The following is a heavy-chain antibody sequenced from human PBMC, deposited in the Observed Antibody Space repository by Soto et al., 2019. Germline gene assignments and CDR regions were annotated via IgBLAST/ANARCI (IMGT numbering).Heavy chain of an antibody. Sequence: SGGSLRLSCVASGFIFSDAWMSWVRQAPGKGLEWVGRIKSKTDGGTTDYAAPVKGRFTISRDDSKNTLFLQVNSLKLDDTAVYYCATDRSWGQGTLVTVSS. J-gene: IGHJ5*02. CDR1: GFIFSDAW. V-gene: IGHV3-15*01. CDR3: ATDRS. CDR2: IKSKTDGGTT.